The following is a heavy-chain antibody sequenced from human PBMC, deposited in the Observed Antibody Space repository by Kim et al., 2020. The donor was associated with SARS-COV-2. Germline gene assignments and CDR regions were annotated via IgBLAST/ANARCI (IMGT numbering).Heavy chain of an antibody. V-gene: IGHV3-30*04. J-gene: IGHJ4*02. CDR2: ISYDGSNK. CDR1: GFTFSSYA. Sequence: GGSLRLSCAASGFTFSSYAMHWVRQAPGKGLEWVAVISYDGSNKYYADSVKGRFTISRDNSKNTLYLQMNSLRAEDTAVYYCARSYSGSYLYYFDYWGQGTLVTVSS. D-gene: IGHD1-26*01. CDR3: ARSYSGSYLYYFDY.